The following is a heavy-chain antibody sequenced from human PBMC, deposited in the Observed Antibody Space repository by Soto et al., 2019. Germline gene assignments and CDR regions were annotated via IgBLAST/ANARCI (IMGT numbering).Heavy chain of an antibody. CDR1: GFTFTYYS. V-gene: IGHV3-48*01. Sequence: EVQLVESGGGLVQPGGSLRLSCAASGFTFTYYSMNWVRQAPGKGLEWVSYISGSSSTIYYADSVKGRFTISRDTAKNXLDLQMNSLRAEDTAVYYCARGDDSGRYRLNYFDYWGQGTLVTVSS. CDR3: ARGDDSGRYRLNYFDY. D-gene: IGHD1-26*01. CDR2: ISGSSSTI. J-gene: IGHJ4*02.